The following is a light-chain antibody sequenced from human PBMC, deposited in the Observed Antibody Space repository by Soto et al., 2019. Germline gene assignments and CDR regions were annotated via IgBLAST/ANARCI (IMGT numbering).Light chain of an antibody. CDR3: QQYNSYSWT. Sequence: QLTQSPSTLSASVGDRVTITCRASQSISSWLAWYQQKPGKAPKLLIYKASSLESGVPSRFSGSGSGTEFTLTISSLQPDDFATYYCQQYNSYSWTFGQGTKVDIK. CDR2: KAS. V-gene: IGKV1-5*03. CDR1: QSISSW. J-gene: IGKJ1*01.